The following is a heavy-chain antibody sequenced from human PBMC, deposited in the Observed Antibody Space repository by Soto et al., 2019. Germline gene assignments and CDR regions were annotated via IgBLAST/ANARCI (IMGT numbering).Heavy chain of an antibody. CDR1: GFTFSSYA. CDR3: AKAYSNSWPNDWFDP. Sequence: EVQLLESGGGWLQPGGSLRLSCAASGFTFSSYAMNWVRQAPGKGLEWVSGITGSGAGSYYSDSVMGRFTISRDNSKNTLYLPMTSLRAEDTDVYYCAKAYSNSWPNDWFDPWGQGTLVTVSS. V-gene: IGHV3-23*01. J-gene: IGHJ5*02. CDR2: ITGSGAGS. D-gene: IGHD6-13*01.